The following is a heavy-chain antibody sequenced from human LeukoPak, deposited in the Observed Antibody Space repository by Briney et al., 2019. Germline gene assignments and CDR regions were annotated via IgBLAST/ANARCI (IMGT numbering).Heavy chain of an antibody. CDR1: GFTFSSYA. CDR3: AGDPGLGDPY. Sequence: GGSLRLSCAASGFTFSSYAMHWVRQAPGKGLEWVAVISYDGSNKYYADSVKGRFTISRDNSKNTLYLQMNSLRAEDTAVYYCAGDPGLGDPYWGQGTLVTVSS. V-gene: IGHV3-30-3*01. D-gene: IGHD3/OR15-3a*01. CDR2: ISYDGSNK. J-gene: IGHJ4*02.